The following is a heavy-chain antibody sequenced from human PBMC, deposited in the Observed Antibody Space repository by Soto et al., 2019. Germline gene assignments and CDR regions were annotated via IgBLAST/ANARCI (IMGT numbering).Heavy chain of an antibody. CDR1: GGSISSYH. V-gene: IGHV4-59*01. CDR3: ARDYYYDSRGFPGAYYYGMDV. CDR2: IQYSGSA. J-gene: IGHJ6*02. Sequence: SETLSLTCTVSGGSISSYHWSWIRHLPGQGLEWIGHIQYSGSAKYNPSLKSRVTISVDTSKNQVSLKLTSVTAADTAVYYCARDYYYDSRGFPGAYYYGMDVWGQRTTVTVSS. D-gene: IGHD3-22*01.